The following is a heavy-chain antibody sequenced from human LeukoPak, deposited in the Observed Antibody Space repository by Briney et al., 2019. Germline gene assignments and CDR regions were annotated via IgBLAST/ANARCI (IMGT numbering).Heavy chain of an antibody. CDR3: AGRYSYGQTWFDP. J-gene: IGHJ5*02. CDR2: IYHSGST. Sequence: SSGTLSLTCAVSGYSISSGYYWGWIRPPPGKGLEWIGSIYHSGSTYYNPSLKSRVTISVDTSKNQFSLKLSSVTAADTAVYYCAGRYSYGQTWFDPWGQGTLVTVSS. D-gene: IGHD5-18*01. V-gene: IGHV4-38-2*01. CDR1: GYSISSGYY.